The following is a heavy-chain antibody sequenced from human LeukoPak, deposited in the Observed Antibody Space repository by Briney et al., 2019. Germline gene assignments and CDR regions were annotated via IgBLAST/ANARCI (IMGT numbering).Heavy chain of an antibody. V-gene: IGHV3-15*01. CDR2: IKSKTDGGTT. Sequence: GGSLRLSCAASGFTFSNARMSWVRQAPGKGLEWVGRIKSKTDGGTTDYAAPVKGRFTISRDDSKNTLYLQMNSLKTEDTAVYYCTTELWFGELPRFDPWGQGTLVTVSS. CDR3: TTELWFGELPRFDP. D-gene: IGHD3-10*01. CDR1: GFTFSNAR. J-gene: IGHJ5*02.